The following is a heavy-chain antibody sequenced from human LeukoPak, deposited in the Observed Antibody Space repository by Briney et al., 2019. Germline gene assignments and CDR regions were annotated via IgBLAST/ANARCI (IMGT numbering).Heavy chain of an antibody. J-gene: IGHJ4*02. D-gene: IGHD6-13*01. V-gene: IGHV3-23*01. CDR1: GFTFSSYA. CDR2: ISGSGGST. Sequence: GGSLRLSCAASGFTFSSYAMSWVRQAPGKGLEWVSAISGSGGSTYYADSVKGRFTISRDNSKTTLYLQVNSLRAEDTAVYYCAKDFAVYSTSYYDYWGQGALVIVSS. CDR3: AKDFAVYSTSYYDY.